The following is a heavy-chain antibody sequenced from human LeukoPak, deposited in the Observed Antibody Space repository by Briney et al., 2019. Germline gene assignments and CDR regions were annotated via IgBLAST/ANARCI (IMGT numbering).Heavy chain of an antibody. CDR1: GFTFSSYW. CDR2: IRQDGGER. D-gene: IGHD6-13*01. J-gene: IGHJ4*01. V-gene: IGHV3-7*01. Sequence: GGSLRLSCAVSGFTFSSYWMNWVRQAPGKGLEWVASIRQDGGERSYVDSVKGRFTISRDNTKNSLYLQMSSLRAEDTAVYYCARDGTAAGLYFDLWGQGTLVTVSS. CDR3: ARDGTAAGLYFDL.